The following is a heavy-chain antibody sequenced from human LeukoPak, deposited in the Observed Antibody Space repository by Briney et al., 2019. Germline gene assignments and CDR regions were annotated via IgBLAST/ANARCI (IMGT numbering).Heavy chain of an antibody. D-gene: IGHD6-13*01. V-gene: IGHV1-3*01. CDR1: GYTFTTYT. CDR2: MRAGNENT. CDR3: ARVRNMRSSSWLY. Sequence: GASVKVSCKASGYTFTTYTMHWVRQAPGQGLEWMGWMRAGNENTKYSQKLQGRVTMTTDTSTSTACMELRSLRSDDTAVYYCARVRNMRSSSWLYWGQGTLVTVSS. J-gene: IGHJ4*02.